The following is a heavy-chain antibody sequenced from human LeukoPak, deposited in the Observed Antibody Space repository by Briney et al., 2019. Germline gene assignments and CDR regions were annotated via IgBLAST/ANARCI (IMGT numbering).Heavy chain of an antibody. D-gene: IGHD2-15*01. CDR2: IYSGGST. CDR1: GFTFSSYA. V-gene: IGHV3-66*01. Sequence: QTGGSLRLSCAASGFTFSSYAMSWVRQAPGKGLEWVSVIYSGGSTYYADSVKGRFTISRDNSKNTLYLQMNSLRAEDTAVYYRARDFGGVWGQGTTVTVSS. CDR3: ARDFGGV. J-gene: IGHJ6*02.